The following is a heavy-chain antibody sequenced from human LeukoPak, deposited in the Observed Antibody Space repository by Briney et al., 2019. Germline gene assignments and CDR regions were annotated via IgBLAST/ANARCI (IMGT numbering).Heavy chain of an antibody. Sequence: PGGSLRLSCAASGFTFSTFAMIWVRQAPGKGLEWVSFISSSSSYIYYADSVKGRFTISRDNAKNSLYLQMNSLRAEDTAVYYCARTYSSLADYWGQGTLVTVSS. D-gene: IGHD6-13*01. CDR2: ISSSSSYI. V-gene: IGHV3-21*01. J-gene: IGHJ4*02. CDR3: ARTYSSLADY. CDR1: GFTFSTFA.